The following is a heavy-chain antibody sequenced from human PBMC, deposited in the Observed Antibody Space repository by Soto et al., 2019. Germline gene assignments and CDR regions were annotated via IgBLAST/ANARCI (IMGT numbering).Heavy chain of an antibody. CDR2: ISHDGSKI. CDR1: GFTFNSYG. D-gene: IGHD3-3*01. J-gene: IGHJ4*02. V-gene: IGHV3-30*18. CDR3: AEDTYYDSCSGCYGFDS. Sequence: QVQLVESGGGVVQPGRSLRLSCAASGFTFNSYGIHWVRQAPGKGLEWVAVISHDGSKINYADSVKGRVTISRDNTKDXEYLQMNGMRAEDTHVYYRAEDTYYDSCSGCYGFDSWGQGTLVTVSS.